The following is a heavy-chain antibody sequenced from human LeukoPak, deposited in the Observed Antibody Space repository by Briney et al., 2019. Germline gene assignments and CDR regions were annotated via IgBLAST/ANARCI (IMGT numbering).Heavy chain of an antibody. CDR3: ARDGWQQQLVRYYYYYMDF. CDR1: GFTFISYW. J-gene: IGHJ6*03. V-gene: IGHV3-7*01. D-gene: IGHD6-13*01. CDR2: IKQDGSEK. Sequence: PGGSLRLSCAAFGFTFISYWLSWLRQAPGKGLEWVADIKQDGSEKYYVDSVNGRFTISRDNAKNSLYLQMNSLRAEHTAVYYCARDGWQQQLVRYYYYYMDFWGKGTTVTVSS.